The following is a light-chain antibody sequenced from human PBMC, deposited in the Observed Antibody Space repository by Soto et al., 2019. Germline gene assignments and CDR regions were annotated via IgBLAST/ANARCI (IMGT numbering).Light chain of an antibody. CDR3: QQYNNWLT. Sequence: GMTQSPATLSVFPGERVTLSCRASESVGNNLAWYQQTPGQAPRLLIYGASTRATGVPARFSGSGSGTEFILTISSLQSEDFVLYYCQQYNNWLTFGGGTKVEIE. J-gene: IGKJ4*01. CDR2: GAS. V-gene: IGKV3-15*01. CDR1: ESVGNN.